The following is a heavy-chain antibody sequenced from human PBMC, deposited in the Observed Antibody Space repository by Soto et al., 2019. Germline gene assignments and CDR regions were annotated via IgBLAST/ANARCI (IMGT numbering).Heavy chain of an antibody. J-gene: IGHJ6*02. V-gene: IGHV3-33*01. Sequence: GGSLRLSCAASGFTFSSYGMHWVRQAPGKGLEWVAVIWYDGSNKYYADSVKGRFTISRDNSKNTLYLQMNSLRAEDTAVYYCARDLYYDSSGYYGDYYYYGMDVWGQGTTVTVSS. CDR2: IWYDGSNK. CDR3: ARDLYYDSSGYYGDYYYYGMDV. D-gene: IGHD3-22*01. CDR1: GFTFSSYG.